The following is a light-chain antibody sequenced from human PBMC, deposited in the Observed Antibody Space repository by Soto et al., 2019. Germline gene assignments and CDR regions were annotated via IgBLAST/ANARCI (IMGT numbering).Light chain of an antibody. CDR1: SGHSSYA. CDR3: QTCGTGIHVV. J-gene: IGLJ2*01. V-gene: IGLV4-69*01. Sequence: QLVLTQSPSASASLGASVTLTCTLSSGHSSYAIAWHQQQPEKGPRYLMKLDSDGSHTKGDAIPDRFSGSSSGAERYLTISGLQSEDEADYYCQTCGTGIHVVFGGGTKVTVL. CDR2: LDSDGSH.